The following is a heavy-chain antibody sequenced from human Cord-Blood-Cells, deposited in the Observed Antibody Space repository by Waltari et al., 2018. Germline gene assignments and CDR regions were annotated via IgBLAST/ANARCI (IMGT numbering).Heavy chain of an antibody. CDR3: ARGSGSLHAFDI. D-gene: IGHD3-10*01. CDR2: ISSNGGST. CDR1: GFPFSSYP. J-gene: IGHJ3*02. V-gene: IGHV3-64*01. Sequence: EVQLVESGGGLVQPGGSLRPSGAASGFPFSSYPMPWARQAPGKGLEYVSAISSNGGSTYYANSVKGRFTISRDNSKNTLYLQMGSLRAEDMAVYYCARGSGSLHAFDIWGQGTMVTVSS.